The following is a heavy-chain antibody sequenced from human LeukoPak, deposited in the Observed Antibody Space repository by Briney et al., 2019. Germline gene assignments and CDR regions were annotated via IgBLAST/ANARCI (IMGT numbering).Heavy chain of an antibody. J-gene: IGHJ5*02. CDR1: GYTFTSYD. V-gene: IGHV1-8*01. D-gene: IGHD3-10*01. CDR2: MNPNSGNT. CDR3: ARGYKPYGSGTHPHWFDP. Sequence: ASVKVSCKASGYTFTSYDINWVRQATGQGLEWMGWMNPNSGNTGYAQKFQGRVTMTRNTSISTDYMELSSLRSEDTAVYYCARGYKPYGSGTHPHWFDPWGQGTLVTVSS.